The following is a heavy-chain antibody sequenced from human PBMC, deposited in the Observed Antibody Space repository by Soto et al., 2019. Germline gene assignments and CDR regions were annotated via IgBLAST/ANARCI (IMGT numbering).Heavy chain of an antibody. CDR3: ARQQYSVVTAFDV. CDR2: VSYSGKT. CDR1: GGSITPYY. V-gene: IGHV4-59*07. J-gene: IGHJ3*01. D-gene: IGHD2-15*01. Sequence: QVQLQESGPGLVKTSDTLSLTCTVSGGSITPYYWSWIRQPPGGGLEWIGYVSYSGKTGYNPSLKSRVSMSIDTSKNEFSLKLTSLTAADAATYYCARQQYSVVTAFDVWGQGTTVAVSS.